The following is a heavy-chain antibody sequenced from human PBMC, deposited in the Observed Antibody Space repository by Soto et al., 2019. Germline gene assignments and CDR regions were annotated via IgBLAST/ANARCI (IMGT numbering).Heavy chain of an antibody. CDR2: ISFDGSQR. J-gene: IGHJ3*02. Sequence: QVQLVESGGGVVQPGGSLRLSCAASGFTFSIYAMHWVRQAPGKGLEWVAVISFDGSQRYFAESVKGRFTISRDNSKNILFLQMDSLRAEDTAVYYSASIAHFRPVIQATAAAGNRDATFDIWGQGTLVTVSS. V-gene: IGHV3-30*04. CDR1: GFTFSIYA. D-gene: IGHD6-13*01. CDR3: ASIAHFRPVIQATAAAGNRDATFDI.